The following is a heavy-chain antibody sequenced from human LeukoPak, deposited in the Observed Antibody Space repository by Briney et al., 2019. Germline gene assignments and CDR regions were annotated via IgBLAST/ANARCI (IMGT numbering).Heavy chain of an antibody. V-gene: IGHV3-7*01. Sequence: GGSLRLSYAASGFTFSSYWMSWVRQAPGKGLEWVANIKQDGSEKYYVDSVKGRFTISRDNAKNSLYLQMNSLRAEDTAVYYCAKNYDSSGYYESVDAFDIWGQGTMVTVSS. CDR3: AKNYDSSGYYESVDAFDI. J-gene: IGHJ3*02. CDR1: GFTFSSYW. D-gene: IGHD3-22*01. CDR2: IKQDGSEK.